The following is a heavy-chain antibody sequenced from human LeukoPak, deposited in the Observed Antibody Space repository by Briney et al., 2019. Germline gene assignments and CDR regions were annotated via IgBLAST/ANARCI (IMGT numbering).Heavy chain of an antibody. CDR3: ARVEASSTTLYYYYYYMDV. CDR1: GGSISSGGYY. Sequence: EASETLSLTCTVSGGSISSGGYYWSWIRQHPGKGLEWIGYIYYSGSTYYNPSLKSRVTISVGTSKNQFSLKLSSVTAADTAVYYCARVEASSTTLYYYYYYMDVWGKGTTVTVSS. J-gene: IGHJ6*03. V-gene: IGHV4-31*03. CDR2: IYYSGST. D-gene: IGHD2-2*01.